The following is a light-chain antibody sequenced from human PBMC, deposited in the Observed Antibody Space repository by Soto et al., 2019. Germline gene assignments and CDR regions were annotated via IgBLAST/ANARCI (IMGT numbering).Light chain of an antibody. V-gene: IGLV2-23*02. CDR2: EVN. CDR3: CSYAGSRWM. J-gene: IGLJ3*02. CDR1: SDDSGNFNL. Sequence: QSVLTQPASVSGSPGQSINVSCTGSSDDSGNFNLVSWYQQFPGKAPKLIVYEVNKRPLGVSDRFSGSKSGNTASLTISGLQAEDEADYHCCSYAGSRWMFGGGTKLTVL.